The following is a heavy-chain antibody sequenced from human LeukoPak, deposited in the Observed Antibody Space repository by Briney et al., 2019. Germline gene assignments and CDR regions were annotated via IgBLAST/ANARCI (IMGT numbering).Heavy chain of an antibody. D-gene: IGHD3-22*01. CDR3: ASYYDSSGYTDNFDY. CDR2: IYYGGST. CDR1: GGSINSVDYY. J-gene: IGHJ4*02. V-gene: IGHV4-30-4*01. Sequence: SETLSLTCTVSGGSINSVDYYWSCIRQPPGMGLECIGNIYYGGSTYYNPSLKRRATISVDTSKYQSSLKMSSVTAADKAVYYCASYYDSSGYTDNFDYWGQGTLVTVSS.